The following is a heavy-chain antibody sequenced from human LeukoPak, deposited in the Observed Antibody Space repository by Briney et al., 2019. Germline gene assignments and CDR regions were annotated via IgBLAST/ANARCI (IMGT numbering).Heavy chain of an antibody. CDR1: GFTFSSYS. CDR2: ISSSSSYI. Sequence: GGSLRLSCAASGFTFSSYSMNWVRQAPGKGLEWVSSISSSSSYIYYADSVKGRFTISRDNAKNSLYLQMNSLRAEDTAVYYCARVSGRELARVYYFGYWGQGTLVTVSS. D-gene: IGHD1-26*01. V-gene: IGHV3-21*01. CDR3: ARVSGRELARVYYFGY. J-gene: IGHJ4*02.